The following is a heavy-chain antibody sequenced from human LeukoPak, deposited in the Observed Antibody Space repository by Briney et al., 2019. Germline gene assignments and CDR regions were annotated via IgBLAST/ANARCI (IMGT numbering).Heavy chain of an antibody. CDR1: GGSISSYY. J-gene: IGHJ4*02. Sequence: SETLSLTCTVSGGSISSYYWKWIRQPPGKGLEWIGYIHDIESTNYNPSLKSRLTMSLDMSKNQFSLNLNSVTAADTAVYYCARSGSYRNEFDYWGQGTLVTVSS. D-gene: IGHD1-26*01. CDR3: ARSGSYRNEFDY. CDR2: IHDIEST. V-gene: IGHV4-59*01.